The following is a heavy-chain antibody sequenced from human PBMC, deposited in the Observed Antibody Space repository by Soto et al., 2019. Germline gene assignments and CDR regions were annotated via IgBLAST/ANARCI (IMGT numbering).Heavy chain of an antibody. D-gene: IGHD3-10*01. J-gene: IGHJ4*02. CDR3: ARGSGFTYLHYFDF. V-gene: IGHV3-7*01. CDR1: GFTLDNFW. Sequence: GGSLRLSCVASGFTLDNFWMNWVRQAPGKGLEWVATIKQDGSEKYYVDSVKGRFSISRDNAKNSLTLQMNSLRAEDTAVYFCARGSGFTYLHYFDFWGRGTLVTVSS. CDR2: IKQDGSEK.